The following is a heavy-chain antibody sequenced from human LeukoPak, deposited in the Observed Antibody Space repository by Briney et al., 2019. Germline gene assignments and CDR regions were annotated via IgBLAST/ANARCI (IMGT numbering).Heavy chain of an antibody. J-gene: IGHJ4*02. CDR1: GYTFTGYY. V-gene: IGHV1-2*02. Sequence: ASVKVSCKASGYTFTGYYIHWVPPAPAHGLDWMGWINPNSGATYYAQNFQGRVTMTRDTSLSTAYMGLSRLRTYDTAVYYCARAYDTSGNLDYWGRGTLVTVSS. CDR2: INPNSGAT. D-gene: IGHD3-22*01. CDR3: ARAYDTSGNLDY.